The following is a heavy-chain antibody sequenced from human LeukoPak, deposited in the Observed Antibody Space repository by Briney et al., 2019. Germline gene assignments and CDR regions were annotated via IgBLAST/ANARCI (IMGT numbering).Heavy chain of an antibody. D-gene: IGHD6-19*01. J-gene: IGHJ4*02. CDR2: IDRNGDST. CDR3: AKDSDIAVAGTRD. V-gene: IGHV3-23*01. Sequence: GGSLRLSCAASGFTFSSYSMNWVRQAPGKGLEWVSGIDRNGDSTGYADSVEGRFTISRDNSKNTLYLQMNSLRAEDTAVYYCAKDSDIAVAGTRDWGQGTLVTVSS. CDR1: GFTFSSYS.